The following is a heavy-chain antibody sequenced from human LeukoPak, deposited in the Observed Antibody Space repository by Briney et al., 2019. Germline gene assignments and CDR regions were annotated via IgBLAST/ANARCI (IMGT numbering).Heavy chain of an antibody. CDR3: ARDPTDYYDSSGYYSHWFDP. CDR2: IIPIFGLA. Sequence: SMKVSCKASGGTFSSYAISWVRQAPGQGLEWMGRIIPIFGLANYAQKFQGRVTITADKSTSTAYMELSSLRSEDTAVYYCARDPTDYYDSSGYYSHWFDPWGQGTLVTVSS. J-gene: IGHJ5*02. CDR1: GGTFSSYA. V-gene: IGHV1-69*04. D-gene: IGHD3-22*01.